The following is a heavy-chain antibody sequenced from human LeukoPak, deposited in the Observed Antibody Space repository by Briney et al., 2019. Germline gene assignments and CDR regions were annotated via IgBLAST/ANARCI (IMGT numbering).Heavy chain of an antibody. CDR2: INHSGST. CDR3: ARVLTIFGVLMQYYFDY. J-gene: IGHJ4*02. V-gene: IGHV4-34*01. Sequence: SETLSLTCAVYGGSFSGYDWSWIRQPPGKGLEWIGEINHSGSTNYNPSLKSRVTISVDTSKNQFSLKLSSVTAADTAVYYCARVLTIFGVLMQYYFDYCGQGTLVTVSS. D-gene: IGHD3-3*01. CDR1: GGSFSGYD.